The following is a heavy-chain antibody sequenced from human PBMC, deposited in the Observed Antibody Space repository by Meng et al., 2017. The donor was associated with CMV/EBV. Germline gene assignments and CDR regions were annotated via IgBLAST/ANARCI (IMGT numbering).Heavy chain of an antibody. J-gene: IGHJ4*02. CDR2: INPNSGGT. CDR3: ARVTSVAYYFDY. Sequence: CKASGYTLTSYYMHWVRQGPGQGLEWVGWINPNSGGTNYAQKFQGRVTMTRDTSISTAYMELSRLRSDDTAVYYCARVTSVAYYFDYWGQGTLVTVSS. CDR1: GYTLTSYY. D-gene: IGHD3-16*01. V-gene: IGHV1-2*02.